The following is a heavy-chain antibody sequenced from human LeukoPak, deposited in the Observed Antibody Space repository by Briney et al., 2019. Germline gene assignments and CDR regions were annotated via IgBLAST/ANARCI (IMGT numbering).Heavy chain of an antibody. CDR2: ISYDGSNK. Sequence: PGGSLRLSCAASGFTFSSYGMHWVRRAPGKGLEWVAVISYDGSNKYYADSVKGRFTISRDNSKNTLYLQMNSLRAEDTAVYYCAKDPSGVYDSSGYYYGRWAFDIWGQGTMVTVSS. V-gene: IGHV3-30*18. J-gene: IGHJ3*02. CDR3: AKDPSGVYDSSGYYYGRWAFDI. D-gene: IGHD3-22*01. CDR1: GFTFSSYG.